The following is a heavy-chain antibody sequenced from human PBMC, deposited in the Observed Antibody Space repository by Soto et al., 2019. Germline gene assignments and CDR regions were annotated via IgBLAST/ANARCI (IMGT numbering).Heavy chain of an antibody. D-gene: IGHD2-2*01. Sequence: QVQLVQSGAEVKKPGASVKVSCKASGYTFTGYYMHWVRQAPGQGLEWMGWINPNSGGTNYAQKFQGWVTMTRDTSISTAYMELSRLRSDDTAVYYCARDPGYCSSTSCPTIYYYGMDVWGQGTTVTVSS. J-gene: IGHJ6*02. V-gene: IGHV1-2*04. CDR1: GYTFTGYY. CDR2: INPNSGGT. CDR3: ARDPGYCSSTSCPTIYYYGMDV.